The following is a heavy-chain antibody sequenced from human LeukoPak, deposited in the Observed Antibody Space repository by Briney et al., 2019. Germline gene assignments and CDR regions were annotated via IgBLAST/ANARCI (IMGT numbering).Heavy chain of an antibody. D-gene: IGHD5-24*01. CDR1: GFTFSSYA. V-gene: IGHV3-21*01. J-gene: IGHJ4*02. CDR3: ARARASYNPFDY. Sequence: GGSLRLSCAASGFTFSSYAMSWVRQAPGKGLELVSSISSSSSYIYYADSVKGRFTISRDNAKNSLYLEMNSLRAEDTAVYYRARARASYNPFDYWGQGTLVTVSS. CDR2: ISSSSSYI.